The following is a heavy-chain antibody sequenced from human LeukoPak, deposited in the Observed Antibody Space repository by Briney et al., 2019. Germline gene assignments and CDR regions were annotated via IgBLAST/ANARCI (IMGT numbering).Heavy chain of an antibody. CDR1: GYTLTELS. D-gene: IGHD2-2*01. J-gene: IGHJ4*02. CDR3: ARAGRYCSSTSCYVFDY. CDR2: INPSGGST. V-gene: IGHV1-46*01. Sequence: ASVTVSCKVSGYTLTELSMHWVRQAPGQGVEWMGIINPSGGSTSYAQKFQGRVTMTRDTSTSTVYMELSRLRSEDTAVYYCARAGRYCSSTSCYVFDYWGQGTLVTVSS.